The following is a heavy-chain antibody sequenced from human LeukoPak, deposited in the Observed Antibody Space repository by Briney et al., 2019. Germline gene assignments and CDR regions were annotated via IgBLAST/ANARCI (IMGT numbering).Heavy chain of an antibody. D-gene: IGHD3-3*01. CDR1: GGSISSYY. J-gene: IGHJ3*02. Sequence: SETLSLTCTVSGGSISSYYWSWIRQPPGKGLEWIGYIYYSGSTNYNPSLKSRVTISVDTSKNQFSLKLSSVTAADTAVYYCASRPPEGYDFWSGYKAFDIWGQGTMVTVSS. CDR3: ASRPPEGYDFWSGYKAFDI. CDR2: IYYSGST. V-gene: IGHV4-59*12.